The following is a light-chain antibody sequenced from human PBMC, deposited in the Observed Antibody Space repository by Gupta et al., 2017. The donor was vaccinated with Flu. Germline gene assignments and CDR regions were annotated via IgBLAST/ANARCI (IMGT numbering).Light chain of an antibody. V-gene: IGKV3-20*01. CDR2: GAS. Sequence: ELVLTQSPDTLSLSPGERASLSCRASQSVSSNSLAWYQQNPGQAPRLLIYGASTRATGIPDRFSGSGSGTEFTLTISRLEPEDFAVYYCQQYGSTPPSTFGQGTRLDIK. CDR3: QQYGSTPPST. CDR1: QSVSSNS. J-gene: IGKJ5*01.